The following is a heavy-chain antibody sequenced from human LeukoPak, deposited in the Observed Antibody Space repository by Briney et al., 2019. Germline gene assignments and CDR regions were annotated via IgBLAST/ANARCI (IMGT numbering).Heavy chain of an antibody. D-gene: IGHD6-19*01. CDR1: GFTFSKYW. CDR2: INTDGTVT. V-gene: IGHV3-74*01. Sequence: GGSLRLSCAASGFTFSKYWMLWVRRAPGKGLEGVSRINTDGTVTTYADSVKGRFTVSRDNADNTMFLQMNSVRDEDTAVYYCATKQWLAPPPDSWGQGTPVTVSS. J-gene: IGHJ4*02. CDR3: ATKQWLAPPPDS.